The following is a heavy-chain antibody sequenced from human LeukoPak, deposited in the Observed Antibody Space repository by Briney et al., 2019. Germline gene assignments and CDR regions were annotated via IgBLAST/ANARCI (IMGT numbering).Heavy chain of an antibody. Sequence: SETLSLTCDVSSYSISSGYNWGWIRQPPGKGLEWIGSIYHSGSTYYSPSLKSRVTISLDTSRNQFSLRLSSVTAADTAVYFCARHLGPTGIDYWGRGTLVTVSS. CDR2: IYHSGST. D-gene: IGHD1-26*01. J-gene: IGHJ4*02. CDR1: SYSISSGYN. CDR3: ARHLGPTGIDY. V-gene: IGHV4-38-2*01.